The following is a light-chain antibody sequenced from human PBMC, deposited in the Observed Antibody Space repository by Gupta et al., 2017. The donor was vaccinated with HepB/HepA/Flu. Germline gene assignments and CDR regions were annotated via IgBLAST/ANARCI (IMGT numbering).Light chain of an antibody. Sequence: EIVLTQSPDFQSVTPKEKVTITCRATQSIGSSLHWYQHKPKQSPKLLIKYASKSCEGGISSCSGSGVGXDVXLTINSXEAEDDETYFCQQTTVVQCTF. CDR1: QSIGSS. CDR3: QQTTVVQCT. V-gene: IGKV6-21*01. CDR2: YAS. J-gene: IGKJ1*01.